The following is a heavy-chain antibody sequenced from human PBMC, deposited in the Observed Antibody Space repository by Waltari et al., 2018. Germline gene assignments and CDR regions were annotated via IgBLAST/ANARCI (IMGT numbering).Heavy chain of an antibody. CDR1: GYSISSGYY. J-gene: IGHJ6*03. Sequence: QVQLQESGPGRVKHSETLSLTCAVSGYSISSGYYWGWIRQPPGKGLEWIGSSYHRGSTYYNPSLKSRVPISVDTSKNQFSLKLSSVTAADTAVYYCARGSNLYYYYYYMDVWGKGTTVTVSS. D-gene: IGHD2-2*01. V-gene: IGHV4-38-2*01. CDR2: SYHRGST. CDR3: ARGSNLYYYYYYMDV.